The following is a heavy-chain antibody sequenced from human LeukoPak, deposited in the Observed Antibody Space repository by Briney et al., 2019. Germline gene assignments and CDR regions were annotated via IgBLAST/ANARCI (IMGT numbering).Heavy chain of an antibody. CDR2: ISYDGSNK. D-gene: IGHD3-10*01. J-gene: IGHJ6*03. CDR3: ARALSGNHNMDV. Sequence: GGSLRLSCAASGFTFSSYAMHWVRQAPGKGLEWVAVISYDGSNKYYADSVKGRFTISRDNSKNTLYLQMNSLRAEDTAVYYCARALSGNHNMDVWGRGTTVTVSS. CDR1: GFTFSSYA. V-gene: IGHV3-30*04.